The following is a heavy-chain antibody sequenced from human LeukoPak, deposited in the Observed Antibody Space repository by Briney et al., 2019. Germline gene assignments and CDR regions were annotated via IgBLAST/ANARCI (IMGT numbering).Heavy chain of an antibody. Sequence: ASVKVSCKASGGTFSSYAISWVRQAPGQGLEWMGGIIPIFGTANYAQKFQGRVTITTDESTSTAYMELSSLRSEDTAVYYCASERGYSGYFDYWGQGTLVTVTS. J-gene: IGHJ4*02. CDR1: GGTFSSYA. V-gene: IGHV1-69*05. CDR3: ASERGYSGYFDY. D-gene: IGHD5-12*01. CDR2: IIPIFGTA.